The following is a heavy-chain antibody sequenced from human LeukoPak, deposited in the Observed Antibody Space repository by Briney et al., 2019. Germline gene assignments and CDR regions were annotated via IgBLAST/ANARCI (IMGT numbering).Heavy chain of an antibody. V-gene: IGHV4-38-2*02. CDR3: ARDRRGGNNWFDH. D-gene: IGHD3-16*01. CDR2: IYHSGST. CDR1: VYSISSGYH. J-gene: IGHJ5*02. Sequence: SETLSLTCAVSVYSISSGYHWGWIRQPPGKGLEWIGSIYHSGSTYYSPSLKSRVTISVDTSKNQFSLKLSSVTAADTAVYYCARDRRGGNNWFDHWGQGTLVTVSS.